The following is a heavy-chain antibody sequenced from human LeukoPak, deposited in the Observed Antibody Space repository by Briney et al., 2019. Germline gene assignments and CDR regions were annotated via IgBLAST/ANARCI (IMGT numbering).Heavy chain of an antibody. Sequence: SQTLSLTCTVSGGSISSGGYYWSWIRQHPGKGLEWIGYIYYSGSTYYNPSLKSRVTISVDTSKNRFSLKLSSVTAADTAVYYCARAALAVPDYGDYADPASSPVNFDYWGQGTLVTVSS. V-gene: IGHV4-31*03. D-gene: IGHD4-17*01. CDR1: GGSISSGGYY. J-gene: IGHJ4*02. CDR3: ARAALAVPDYGDYADPASSPVNFDY. CDR2: IYYSGST.